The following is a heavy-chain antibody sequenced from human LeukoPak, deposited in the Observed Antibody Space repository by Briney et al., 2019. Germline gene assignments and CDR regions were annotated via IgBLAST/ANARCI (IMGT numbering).Heavy chain of an antibody. J-gene: IGHJ3*02. CDR1: GFTFSSYS. Sequence: AGGSLRLSCAASGFTFSSYSMNWVRQAPGKGLEWVSSISSSSSYIYYADSVKGRFTISRDNAKNSLYLQMNSLRAEDMALYYCAKDISSGWVGDAFDIWGQGTMVTVSS. V-gene: IGHV3-21*04. CDR2: ISSSSSYI. CDR3: AKDISSGWVGDAFDI. D-gene: IGHD6-19*01.